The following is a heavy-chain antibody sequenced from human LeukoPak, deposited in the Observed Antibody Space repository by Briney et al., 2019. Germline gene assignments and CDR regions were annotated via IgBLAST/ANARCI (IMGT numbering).Heavy chain of an antibody. V-gene: IGHV4-34*01. J-gene: IGHJ4*02. CDR2: INPSGST. CDR1: GGPFSGYY. Sequence: AETLSLTCAVYGGPFSGYYWSWIRQPPGKGLEWIGEINPSGSTNYNPSLKSRVTISVDTSKNQFSLKLSSVTAADTAVYYCARDPGDILTGYPYDYWGQGTLVTVSS. D-gene: IGHD3-9*01. CDR3: ARDPGDILTGYPYDY.